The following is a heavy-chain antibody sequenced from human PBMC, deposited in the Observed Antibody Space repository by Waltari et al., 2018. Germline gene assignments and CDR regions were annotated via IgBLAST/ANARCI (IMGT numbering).Heavy chain of an antibody. CDR2: INSDGGST. D-gene: IGHD3-22*01. CDR3: ARVGGYYDSSGYYYY. J-gene: IGHJ4*02. Sequence: EVQLVESGGGLVQPGGSLRLSCAASGFTFSSYWMHWVRQAPGEGLVGVEVINSDGGSTSYADSVKGRFTISRDNAKNTLYLQMNSLRAEDTAVYYCARVGGYYDSSGYYYYWGQGTLVTVSS. V-gene: IGHV3-74*01. CDR1: GFTFSSYW.